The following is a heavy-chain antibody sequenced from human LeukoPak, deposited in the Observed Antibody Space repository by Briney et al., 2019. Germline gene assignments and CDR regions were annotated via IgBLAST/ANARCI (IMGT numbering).Heavy chain of an antibody. D-gene: IGHD3-22*01. CDR2: ISWNSGSI. CDR1: GFTFDDYA. CDR3: VRGPNYYDSSGYYYDFDY. J-gene: IGHJ4*02. Sequence: GGSLRLSCAASGFTFDDYAMHWVRQAPGKGLEWVSGISWNSGSIGYADSVKGRFTISRDNAKNSLYLQMNSLRAEDTAVYYCVRGPNYYDSSGYYYDFDYWGQGTLVTVSS. V-gene: IGHV3-9*01.